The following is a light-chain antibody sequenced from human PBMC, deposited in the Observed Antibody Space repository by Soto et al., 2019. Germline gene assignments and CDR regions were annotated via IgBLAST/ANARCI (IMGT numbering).Light chain of an antibody. Sequence: DIQMTQSPSSVSASVGDIVTISCRASHDVRSWLAWYQQKTGKAPNLLIYGASTLQSGVPSRFTGSGSGTDFTLTIISLQPEDFATYYCQQATAEPWTFGQVNKVEIK. CDR3: QQATAEPWT. CDR2: GAS. J-gene: IGKJ1*01. CDR1: HDVRSW. V-gene: IGKV1-12*01.